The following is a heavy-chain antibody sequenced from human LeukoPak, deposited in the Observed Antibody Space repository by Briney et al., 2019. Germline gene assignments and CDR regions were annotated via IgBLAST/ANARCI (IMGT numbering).Heavy chain of an antibody. D-gene: IGHD1-1*01. Sequence: ASVKVSCKAPGYTFTSYALTWVRQAPGQGLEWMGYIDPYNGNTNYAQKFQGRVTMTTDRSTNTGYMDLRSLRSDDTAVYYCARDRRGYNGILRYWGQGALVTVSS. CDR2: IDPYNGNT. CDR3: ARDRRGYNGILRY. J-gene: IGHJ4*02. V-gene: IGHV1-18*01. CDR1: GYTFTSYA.